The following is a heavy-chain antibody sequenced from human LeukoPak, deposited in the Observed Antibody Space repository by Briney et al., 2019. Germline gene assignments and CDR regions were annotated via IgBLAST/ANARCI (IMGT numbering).Heavy chain of an antibody. J-gene: IGHJ4*02. Sequence: PGGSLRLSCSASGFTFSSYAMHWVRQAPGKGLEYVSAISSNGGSTYYADSVKGRFTISRDNSKSTLYLQMSSLRAEDTAVYYCVKDGEYSSSWYDYWGQGTLATVSS. CDR3: VKDGEYSSSWYDY. V-gene: IGHV3-64D*06. CDR2: ISSNGGST. CDR1: GFTFSSYA. D-gene: IGHD6-13*01.